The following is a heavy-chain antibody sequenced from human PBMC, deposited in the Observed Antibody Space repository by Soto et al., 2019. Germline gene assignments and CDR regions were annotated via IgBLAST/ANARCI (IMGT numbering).Heavy chain of an antibody. Sequence: SETLSLTCIVSSGSISSTNWWSWVRQPPWRGLEWIGEINHSGSTNYNPSLKSRVTISVDTSKNQFSLKLSSVTAADTAVYYCARGGRYYGSGSSGRLDYWGQGTLVTVSS. D-gene: IGHD3-10*01. V-gene: IGHV4-4*02. CDR1: SGSISSTNW. CDR3: ARGGRYYGSGSSGRLDY. CDR2: INHSGST. J-gene: IGHJ4*02.